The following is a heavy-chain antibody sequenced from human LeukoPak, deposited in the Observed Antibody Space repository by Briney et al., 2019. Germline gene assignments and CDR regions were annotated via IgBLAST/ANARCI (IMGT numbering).Heavy chain of an antibody. V-gene: IGHV3-23*01. J-gene: IGHJ4*02. CDR2: ISGNGAST. Sequence: QPGGSLRLSCAASGFTFSSYAMGWVRQAPGKGLKCVSAISGNGASTYYADSVKGRFTISRDNSKNTLYLQVDSLRAEDTAVYYCARDDGYSYGFDYWGQGTLVTVSS. D-gene: IGHD5-18*01. CDR1: GFTFSSYA. CDR3: ARDDGYSYGFDY.